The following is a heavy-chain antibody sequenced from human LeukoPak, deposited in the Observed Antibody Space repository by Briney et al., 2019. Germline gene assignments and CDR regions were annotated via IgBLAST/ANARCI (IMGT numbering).Heavy chain of an antibody. CDR1: GFTVSSNY. Sequence: PGGSLRLSCAASGFTVSSNYMSWVRQAPGKGLEWVSVIYSGGRTYYADSVKGRFTISRDNSKNTLYLQMNSLRAEDKAVYYCARSPNFPYFDYWGQGTLVTVSS. CDR2: IYSGGRT. V-gene: IGHV3-53*01. J-gene: IGHJ4*02. CDR3: ARSPNFPYFDY. D-gene: IGHD1-7*01.